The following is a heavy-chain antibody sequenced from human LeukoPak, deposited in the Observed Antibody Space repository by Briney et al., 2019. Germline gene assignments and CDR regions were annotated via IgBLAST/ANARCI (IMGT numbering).Heavy chain of an antibody. CDR1: GISFSNYG. CDR3: ATFYDSSAFLY. Sequence: GGSLRLSCAASGISFSNYGMHWVRQAPGKGLEWVAFIRYDGSNAHYADSVKGRFTISRDNSNDTLYLQMESLRGADTAVYYCATFYDSSAFLYWGRGALVTVSS. CDR2: IRYDGSNA. V-gene: IGHV3-30*02. D-gene: IGHD3-22*01. J-gene: IGHJ4*02.